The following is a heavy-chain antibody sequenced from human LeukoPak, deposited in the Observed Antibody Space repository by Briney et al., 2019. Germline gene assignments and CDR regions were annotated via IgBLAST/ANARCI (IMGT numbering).Heavy chain of an antibody. D-gene: IGHD5-12*01. CDR1: GFSFRDYT. V-gene: IGHV3-23*01. Sequence: GGSLRLSCAASGFSFRDYTMSWVRQAPGKGLEWISAISASGDKTYFADSVKGRFTISRANSKGTLYLQMNSLRAEDTAVYYCAKRAGGYSGYGSLVSDYWGQGTLVTVSS. CDR3: AKRAGGYSGYGSLVSDY. CDR2: ISASGDKT. J-gene: IGHJ4*02.